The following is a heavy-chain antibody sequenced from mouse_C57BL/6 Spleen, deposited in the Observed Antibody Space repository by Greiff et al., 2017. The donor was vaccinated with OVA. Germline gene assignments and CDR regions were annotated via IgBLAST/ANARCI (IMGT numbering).Heavy chain of an antibody. CDR1: GYTFTSYW. J-gene: IGHJ2*01. CDR3: ARSLDYDDYFDD. CDR2: INPSNGGT. V-gene: IGHV1-53*01. D-gene: IGHD2-4*01. Sequence: VQLQQPGTELVKPGASVTLSCKASGYTFTSYWMHWVQQRPGQGLEWIGNINPSNGGTNYNEKFKSKATLTVDKSSSTAYMQLSSLTSEDSAVYYCARSLDYDDYFDDWGKGTTLTVSS.